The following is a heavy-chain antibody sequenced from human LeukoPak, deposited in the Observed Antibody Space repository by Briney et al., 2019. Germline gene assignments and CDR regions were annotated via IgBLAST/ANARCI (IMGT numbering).Heavy chain of an antibody. V-gene: IGHV3-48*02. D-gene: IGHD1-1*01. CDR2: ISNSGSTI. CDR1: GFPFSSYS. CDR3: ATGTTLFDY. J-gene: IGHJ4*02. Sequence: GGSLRLSCAASGFPFSSYSMNWVRQAPGKELEWVSYISNSGSTIYYADSVKGRFTISRDNAKNSLYLQMNSLRDEDTAVYYCATGTTLFDYWGQGTLLTVSS.